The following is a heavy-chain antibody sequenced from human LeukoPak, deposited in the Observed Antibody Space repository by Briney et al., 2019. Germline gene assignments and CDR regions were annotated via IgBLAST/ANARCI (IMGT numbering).Heavy chain of an antibody. CDR3: ADYDFLTGYFDY. CDR2: IYYTGST. D-gene: IGHD3-9*01. J-gene: IGHJ4*02. V-gene: IGHV4-59*01. Sequence: PSETLSLTCTVSGGSISSYYWSWIRQPPGKGLEWIGYIYYTGSTNYNPPLKSRVTISVDTSKNQFSLKLSSVTAAGTAVYYCADYDFLTGYFDYWGQGTLVTVSS. CDR1: GGSISSYY.